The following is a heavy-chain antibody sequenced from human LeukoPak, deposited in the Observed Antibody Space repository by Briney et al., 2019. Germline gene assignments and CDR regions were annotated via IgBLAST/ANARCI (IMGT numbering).Heavy chain of an antibody. CDR2: ISGSGYIT. D-gene: IGHD4-17*01. CDR1: EFTLRNYA. Sequence: GGSLSLACAASEFTLRNYAMSWVRQAPGKGLEWVSAISGSGYITYYADSVKGRFTISRDNSKNTLYLQMNSLRAEDTAVYYCTKGSGDFGLSYFHYWGQGKLVTVSS. J-gene: IGHJ4*02. V-gene: IGHV3-23*01. CDR3: TKGSGDFGLSYFHY.